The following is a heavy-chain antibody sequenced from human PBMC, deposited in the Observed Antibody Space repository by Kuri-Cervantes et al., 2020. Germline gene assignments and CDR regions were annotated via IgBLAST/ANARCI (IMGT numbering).Heavy chain of an antibody. V-gene: IGHV4-59*01. J-gene: IGHJ4*02. Sequence: ESLKISCAVYGGSFSSYYWSWVRQPPGKGLEWIGYIYYSGSSNYNPSLKSRVTISVDTSKNQLSLKLSSVTAADTAVYFCARVAAGTGTFNYWGQGTLVTVSS. CDR1: GGSFSSYY. CDR3: ARVAAGTGTFNY. D-gene: IGHD6-13*01. CDR2: IYYSGSS.